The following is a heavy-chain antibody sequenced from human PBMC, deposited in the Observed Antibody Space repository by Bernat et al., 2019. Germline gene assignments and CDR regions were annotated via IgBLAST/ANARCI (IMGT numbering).Heavy chain of an antibody. CDR1: GGSFSGYY. Sequence: QVQLQQWGAGLLKPSETLSLTCAVYGGSFSGYYWSWIRQPPGKGLEWIGEINHSGSTNYNPSLKSRVTISVDTSKNQFSLKLSSVTAADTAVYYCARVTKDWLVRNENGFDPWGQGTLVTVS. D-gene: IGHD3-9*01. V-gene: IGHV4-34*01. CDR3: ARVTKDWLVRNENGFDP. J-gene: IGHJ5*02. CDR2: INHSGST.